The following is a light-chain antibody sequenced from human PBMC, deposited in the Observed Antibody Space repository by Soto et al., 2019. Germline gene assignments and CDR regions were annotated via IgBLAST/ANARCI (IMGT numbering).Light chain of an antibody. Sequence: QSVLTQPPSVSAAPGQKVTISCSGSSSNIGNNYNYVSWYQQLPGTAPKLLIYDNNKRPSGIPDRSSGSKSGTSATLGITGLQAGDEADYYCGTWDSSLSAGVFGGGTKVTVL. CDR1: SSNIGNNYNY. CDR2: DNN. CDR3: GTWDSSLSAGV. V-gene: IGLV1-51*01. J-gene: IGLJ2*01.